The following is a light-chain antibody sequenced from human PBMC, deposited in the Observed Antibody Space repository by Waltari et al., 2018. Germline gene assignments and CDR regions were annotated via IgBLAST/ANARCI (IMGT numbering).Light chain of an antibody. Sequence: QTVVTQEPSLSVSPGGAVTLTCAFSSCSVSSTSYPSWYQQTPGQSPRTLIYETHSRSSGVPDRFSGSMLGNKVALTITGAQTDDESDYYCLLYMGSGIWVFGGGTKLTVL. CDR2: ETH. V-gene: IGLV8-61*01. CDR1: SCSVSSTSY. J-gene: IGLJ3*02. CDR3: LLYMGSGIWV.